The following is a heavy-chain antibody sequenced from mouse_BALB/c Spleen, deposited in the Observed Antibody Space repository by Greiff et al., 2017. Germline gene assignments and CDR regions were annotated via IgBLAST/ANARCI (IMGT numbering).Heavy chain of an antibody. CDR1: GYTFTSYW. J-gene: IGHJ3*01. CDR3: TRSGDYDGGFAY. V-gene: IGHV1-69*02. D-gene: IGHD2-4*01. CDR2: IYPSDSYT. Sequence: QVQLQQPGAELVRPGASVKLSCKASGYTFTSYWINWVKQRPGQGLEWIGNIYPSDSYTNYNQKFKDKATLTVDKSSSTAYMQLSSPTSEDSAVYYCTRSGDYDGGFAYWGQGTLVTVSA.